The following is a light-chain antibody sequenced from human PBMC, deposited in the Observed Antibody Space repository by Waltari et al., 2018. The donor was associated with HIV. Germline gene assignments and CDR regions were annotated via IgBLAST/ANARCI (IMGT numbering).Light chain of an antibody. J-gene: IGKJ1*01. CDR3: QHYNTYPWT. CDR2: KAS. V-gene: IGKV1-5*03. CDR1: QSISSW. Sequence: DIQMTQSPFTLSASVGDRVTITCRASQSISSWLAWYQQKPGKAPKLLIYKASSLETGVPSRFSGSGSGTEFTLTISSLQPDDCATYYCQHYNTYPWTFGQGTKVEIK.